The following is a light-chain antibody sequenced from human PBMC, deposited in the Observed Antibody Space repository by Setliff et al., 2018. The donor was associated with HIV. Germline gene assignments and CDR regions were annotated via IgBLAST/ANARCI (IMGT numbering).Light chain of an antibody. CDR1: SGDVGRYDL. J-gene: IGLJ1*01. V-gene: IGLV2-23*01. CDR2: QAT. Sequence: QSVLTQPASVSGSPGQSITISCTGTSGDVGRYDLVSWYQQHPARAPKLIIYQATRRPSGVSNRFSGSKSGNVASLTISGLQAEDGADYYCCSNTGSNTFVFGTGTKVTVL. CDR3: CSNTGSNTFV.